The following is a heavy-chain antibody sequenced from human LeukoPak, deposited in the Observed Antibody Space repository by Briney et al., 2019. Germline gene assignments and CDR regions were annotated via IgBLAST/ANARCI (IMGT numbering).Heavy chain of an antibody. J-gene: IGHJ3*02. CDR1: GYTFTSYG. D-gene: IGHD1-26*01. V-gene: IGHV1-18*01. CDR3: ARVRSGSLRPKDAFDI. CDR2: ISAYNGNT. Sequence: ASVKVSCKASGYTFTSYGISWVRQAPGQGLEWMGWISAYNGNTNYAQKLQGRVTMTTDTSTSTAYMELRSLRSDDTAVYYCARVRSGSLRPKDAFDIWGQGTMVTVSS.